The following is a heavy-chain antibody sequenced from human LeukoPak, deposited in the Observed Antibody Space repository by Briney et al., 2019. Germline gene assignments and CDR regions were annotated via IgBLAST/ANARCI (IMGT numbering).Heavy chain of an antibody. D-gene: IGHD5-24*01. CDR1: GGSISSSSYY. V-gene: IGHV4-39*07. CDR2: IYYSGST. J-gene: IGHJ4*02. CDR3: ARDERDGYDY. Sequence: SETLSLTCTVSGGSISSSSYYWGWIRQPPGKGLEWIGSIYYSGSTYYNSSLKSRVTISVDTSKNQFSLKLSSVTAADTAVYYCARDERDGYDYWGQGTLVTVSS.